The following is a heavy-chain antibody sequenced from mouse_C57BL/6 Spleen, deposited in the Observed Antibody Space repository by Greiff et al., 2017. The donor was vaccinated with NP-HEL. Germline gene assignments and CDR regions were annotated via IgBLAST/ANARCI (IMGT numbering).Heavy chain of an antibody. J-gene: IGHJ4*01. Sequence: QVQLKQPGAELVKPGASVKLSCKASGYTFTSYWMQWVKQRPGQGLEWIGEIDPSDSYTNYNQKFKGKATLTVDTSSSTAYMQLSSLTSEDSAVYYCATTVVAPYAMDYWGQGTSVTVSS. CDR1: GYTFTSYW. CDR2: IDPSDSYT. CDR3: ATTVVAPYAMDY. D-gene: IGHD1-1*01. V-gene: IGHV1-50*01.